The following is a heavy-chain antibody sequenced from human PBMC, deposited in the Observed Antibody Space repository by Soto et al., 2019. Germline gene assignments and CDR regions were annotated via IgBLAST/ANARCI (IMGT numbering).Heavy chain of an antibody. V-gene: IGHV1-69*06. Sequence: QVQPVQSGAEVKKPGSSVKVSCKASGGTFSSYAISWVRQAPGQGLEWMGGIIPIFGTANYAQKFQGRVTITADKSTSTAYMELSSLRSEDTAVYYCAEGGYYYDSSGYLADYYYYGMDVWGQGTTVTVSS. CDR3: AEGGYYYDSSGYLADYYYYGMDV. D-gene: IGHD3-22*01. CDR1: GGTFSSYA. J-gene: IGHJ6*02. CDR2: IIPIFGTA.